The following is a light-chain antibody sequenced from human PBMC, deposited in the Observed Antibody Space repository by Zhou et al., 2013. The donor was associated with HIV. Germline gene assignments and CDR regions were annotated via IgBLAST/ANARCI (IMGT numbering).Light chain of an antibody. V-gene: IGKV3-20*01. CDR1: QSVSSY. Sequence: EIVLTQSPGTLSLSPGERATLSCRASQSVSSYLAWYQQKPGQAPRLLIYGASSRATGIPDRFSGSGSRTDFTLTISRLEPEDFAVYYCQQCDTSPRTFGQGTKVEIK. CDR2: GAS. J-gene: IGKJ1*01. CDR3: QQCDTSPRT.